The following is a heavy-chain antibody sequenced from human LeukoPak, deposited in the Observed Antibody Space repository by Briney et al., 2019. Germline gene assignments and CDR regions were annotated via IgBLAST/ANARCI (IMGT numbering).Heavy chain of an antibody. V-gene: IGHV1-18*01. D-gene: IGHD6-19*01. CDR1: GYIFTDYG. CDR2: ISCYNGKT. CDR3: ARWSGGSDWRYHYGMDV. Sequence: GASVKVSCKASGYIFTDYGISWVRQAPGQGLEWMGWISCYNGKTNYAQNLQGRVTVTTDTSMTTVYMELRSLRFDDTAVYHCARWSGGSDWRYHYGMDVWGQGTTVTVSS. J-gene: IGHJ6*02.